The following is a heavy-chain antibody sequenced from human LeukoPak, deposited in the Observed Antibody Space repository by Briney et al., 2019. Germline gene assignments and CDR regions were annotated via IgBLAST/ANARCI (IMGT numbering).Heavy chain of an antibody. CDR2: IFSQGSI. J-gene: IGHJ3*02. Sequence: GGSLSLSCAASGFTFSNYAMNWVRQASGQGLEWVSVIFSQGSIYYPDSVKGRFTISRDNSKNTLYLQMNSLRAEDTAVYYCARDSGWVSAFDIWGQGTMATVTS. CDR1: GFTFSNYA. CDR3: ARDSGWVSAFDI. D-gene: IGHD6-19*01. V-gene: IGHV3-23*03.